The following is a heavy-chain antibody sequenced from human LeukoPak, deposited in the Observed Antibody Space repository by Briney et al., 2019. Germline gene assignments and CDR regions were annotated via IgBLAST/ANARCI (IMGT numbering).Heavy chain of an antibody. V-gene: IGHV3-48*01. Sequence: GGSLRLSCAASEFTFRSYNMNWVRQAPGKGLEWVSFISTSSSTIYYADSVKGRFTISRDNAKNSLYLQMSSLRAEDTAVYYCARDGSGSYPVDYWGQGTLVTVSS. CDR1: EFTFRSYN. D-gene: IGHD3-10*01. J-gene: IGHJ4*02. CDR2: ISTSSSTI. CDR3: ARDGSGSYPVDY.